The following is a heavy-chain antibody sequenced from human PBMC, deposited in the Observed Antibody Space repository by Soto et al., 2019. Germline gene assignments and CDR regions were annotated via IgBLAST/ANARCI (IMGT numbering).Heavy chain of an antibody. CDR2: ISYDGSEK. D-gene: IGHD2-2*02. V-gene: IGHV3-30*18. J-gene: IGHJ4*02. CDR1: GFTFNTYG. Sequence: GGSLRLSCAASGFTFNTYGMHWSRQAPGKGLEWVAVISYDGSEKYYVDSVKGRFTISKDNSKNTLYLQMNSLRPEDTAVYYCAKSPNFYCSSPNCYKYYFDHWGQGTRVTVSS. CDR3: AKSPNFYCSSPNCYKYYFDH.